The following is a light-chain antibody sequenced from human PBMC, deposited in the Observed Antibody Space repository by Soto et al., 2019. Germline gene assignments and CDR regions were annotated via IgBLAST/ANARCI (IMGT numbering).Light chain of an antibody. CDR2: GAS. Sequence: EIVLTQSPATLSLSPGERATLSCRASRSIGTYLAWYQQKPGQAPRLLMYGASNRATGIPARFTGSGSATDFTLSISSLEPADLAVYYCQQRSNWPFTCGPGTKVDIK. CDR1: RSIGTY. CDR3: QQRSNWPFT. V-gene: IGKV3-11*01. J-gene: IGKJ3*01.